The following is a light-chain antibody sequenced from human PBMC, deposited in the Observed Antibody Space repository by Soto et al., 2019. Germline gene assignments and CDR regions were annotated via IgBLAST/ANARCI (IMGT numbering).Light chain of an antibody. J-gene: IGKJ2*01. CDR1: RSISSW. CDR3: QQYPVT. Sequence: DIQMTQSPSTLSASVGDRVTITCRASRSISSWLAWYQQKPGKAPKLLIYDASSLESGVPSRFSGSGSGTEFTLTISRQQPDDFATYYCQQYPVTFGQGTKLEIK. CDR2: DAS. V-gene: IGKV1-5*01.